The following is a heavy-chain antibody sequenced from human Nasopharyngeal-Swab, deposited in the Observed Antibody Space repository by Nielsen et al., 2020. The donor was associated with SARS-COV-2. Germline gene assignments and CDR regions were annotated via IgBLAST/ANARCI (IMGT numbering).Heavy chain of an antibody. CDR3: ARQRLDVGEYFIDYYYYKDV. CDR1: GGSISSSSYY. V-gene: IGHV4-39*01. Sequence: SETLSLTCTVPGGSISSSSYYWVWIRQPPGKGLEWIGSIYYSGITYYNPSLKSRVTISVDTSKNQFSLKLSSVTAADTAVYYCARQRLDVGEYFIDYYYYKDVWGKGTTVTVSS. J-gene: IGHJ6*03. D-gene: IGHD4-17*01. CDR2: IYYSGIT.